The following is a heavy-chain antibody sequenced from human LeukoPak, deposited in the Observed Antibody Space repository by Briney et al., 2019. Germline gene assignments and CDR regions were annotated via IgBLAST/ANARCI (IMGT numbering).Heavy chain of an antibody. Sequence: QTGGSLRLSCAASGFIFSNYAMSWVRQAPGKGLQWVSAFSGSGGSTYYADSVKGRFTISRDNSKNTLYLQMNSLRAEDTAVYYCARTPQDLDYGSGYYYYYMDVWGKGTTVTTSS. D-gene: IGHD3-10*01. V-gene: IGHV3-23*01. CDR1: GFIFSNYA. CDR2: FSGSGGST. CDR3: ARTPQDLDYGSGYYYYYMDV. J-gene: IGHJ6*03.